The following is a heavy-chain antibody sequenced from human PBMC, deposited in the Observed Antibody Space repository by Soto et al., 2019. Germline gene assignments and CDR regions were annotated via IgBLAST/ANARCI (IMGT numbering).Heavy chain of an antibody. J-gene: IGHJ4*02. CDR3: GRCASGIYRLDY. CDR2: INRDCSST. V-gene: IGHV3-74*01. Sequence: EVQLVESGGGLVQPGESLRLSCAASGVTFSSYSMHWVRQAPGKGLVWVSRINRDCSSTNYANSVKGQFTISRDNARNALYLQMNRLRAEDRAVYYCGRCASGIYRLDYWGQGTLVTVFS. CDR1: GVTFSSYS. D-gene: IGHD3-10*01.